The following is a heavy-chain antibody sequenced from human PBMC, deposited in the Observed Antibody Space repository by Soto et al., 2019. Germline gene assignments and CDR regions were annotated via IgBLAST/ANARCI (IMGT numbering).Heavy chain of an antibody. V-gene: IGHV3-21*01. J-gene: IGHJ3*02. CDR2: IGSTGTYI. CDR1: GFTFSNYN. CDR3: ARGHWGYDSSSAFDI. D-gene: IGHD3-22*01. Sequence: GGSLRLSCAASGFTFSNYNMNWVRQAPGKGLEWVSSIGSTGTYIYYADSVKGRFTLSRDNAKNSLYLQMNSLRVEDTAVYYCARGHWGYDSSSAFDIWGQGTMVTVSS.